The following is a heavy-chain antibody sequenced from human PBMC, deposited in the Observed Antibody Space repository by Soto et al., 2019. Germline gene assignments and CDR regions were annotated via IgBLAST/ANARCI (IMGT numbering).Heavy chain of an antibody. CDR3: AYRDSRGHFDS. J-gene: IGHJ4*02. V-gene: IGHV4-59*01. D-gene: IGHD4-17*01. CDR2: IYNSGST. Sequence: SETLSLTCTVSGGSISSYYWSWIRQPPGKGLEWIGYIYNSGSTNYNPSLKSRVTISVDTSKNQFSLKLSSVTAADTAVYYCAYRDSRGHFDSWGQGPLVTVSS. CDR1: GGSISSYY.